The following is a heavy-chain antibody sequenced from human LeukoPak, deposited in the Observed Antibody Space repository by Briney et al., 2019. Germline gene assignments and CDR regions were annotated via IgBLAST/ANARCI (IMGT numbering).Heavy chain of an antibody. Sequence: GRSLRLSCAASGFSFSDSDMHWVRQAPGKGLEWVSGVGVTNDYVAYADSVKGRFSISRDNAKNSLYLQMNSLRAEDTALYHCVKAGTGYCTGGKCYRPFDFWGQGALVTVSS. J-gene: IGHJ4*02. CDR3: VKAGTGYCTGGKCYRPFDF. D-gene: IGHD2-8*02. CDR2: VGVTNDYV. V-gene: IGHV3-9*01. CDR1: GFSFSDSD.